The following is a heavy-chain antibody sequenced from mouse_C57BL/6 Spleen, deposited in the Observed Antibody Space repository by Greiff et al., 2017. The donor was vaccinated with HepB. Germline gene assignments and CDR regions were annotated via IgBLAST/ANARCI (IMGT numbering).Heavy chain of an antibody. CDR3: ARGAYGNYAVDY. V-gene: IGHV1-82*01. Sequence: QVQLQQSGPELVKPGASVKISCKASGYAFSSSWMNWVKQRPGKGLEWIGRIYPGDGDTKYNGKFKGKATLTADKSSSTAYMQLSSLTSEDSAVYFCARGAYGNYAVDYWGQGTSVTVSS. D-gene: IGHD2-1*01. J-gene: IGHJ4*01. CDR1: GYAFSSSW. CDR2: IYPGDGDT.